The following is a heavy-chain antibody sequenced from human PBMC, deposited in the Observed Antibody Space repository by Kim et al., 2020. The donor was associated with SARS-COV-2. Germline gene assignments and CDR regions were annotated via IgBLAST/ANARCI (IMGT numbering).Heavy chain of an antibody. V-gene: IGHV4-59*01. Sequence: SETLSLTCTVSGGSISSYYWSWIRQPPGKGLEWIGYIYYSGSTNYNPSLKSRVTISVDTSKNQFSLKLSSVTAADTAVYYCARDRTVWGTALHYFDYWGQGTLVTVSS. J-gene: IGHJ4*02. CDR1: GGSISSYY. D-gene: IGHD3-16*01. CDR2: IYYSGST. CDR3: ARDRTVWGTALHYFDY.